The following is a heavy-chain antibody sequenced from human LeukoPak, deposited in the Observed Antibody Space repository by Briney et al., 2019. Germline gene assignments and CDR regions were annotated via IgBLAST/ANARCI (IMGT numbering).Heavy chain of an antibody. D-gene: IGHD6-13*01. J-gene: IGHJ4*02. CDR3: AREGGIAAAGTNY. CDR2: IKQDGSDK. CDR1: GFTFSRYW. V-gene: IGHV3-7*03. Sequence: GGSLRLSCAASGFTFSRYWMSWVRQAPGKRLEWVANIKQDGSDKYYVDSVKGRFTISRDNAKNSLYLQMNSLRAEDTAVYYCAREGGIAAAGTNYWGQGTLVTVSS.